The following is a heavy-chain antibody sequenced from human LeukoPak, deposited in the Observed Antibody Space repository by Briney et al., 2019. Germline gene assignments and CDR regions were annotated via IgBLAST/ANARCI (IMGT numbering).Heavy chain of an antibody. CDR2: IYYSGST. J-gene: IGHJ6*03. Sequence: SETLSLTCTVSGGSISSSSYYWGWIRQPPGKGLEWIGSIYYSGSTYYNPSLKSRVTISVDTSKNQFSLKLSSVTAADTAVYYCASGRYCSSTSCYVKGYYYYYMDVWGKGTTVTVSS. CDR1: GGSISSSSYY. CDR3: ASGRYCSSTSCYVKGYYYYYMDV. V-gene: IGHV4-39*07. D-gene: IGHD2-2*01.